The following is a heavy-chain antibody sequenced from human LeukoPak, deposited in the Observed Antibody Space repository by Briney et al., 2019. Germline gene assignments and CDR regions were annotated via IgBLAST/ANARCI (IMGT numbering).Heavy chain of an antibody. V-gene: IGHV4-4*02. CDR3: ARREGGYDYYYFDY. J-gene: IGHJ4*02. D-gene: IGHD5-12*01. Sequence: SGTLSLTCAVSGGSISSSNWWSWVRQPPGKGLEWIGEIYHSGSTNYNPSLKSRVTISVDKSKNQFSLKLSSVTAADTAVYYCARREGGYDYYYFDYWGQGTLVTVSS. CDR1: GGSISSSNW. CDR2: IYHSGST.